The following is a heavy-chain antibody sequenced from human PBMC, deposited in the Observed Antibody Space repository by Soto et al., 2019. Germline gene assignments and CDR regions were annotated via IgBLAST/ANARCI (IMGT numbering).Heavy chain of an antibody. CDR1: GFIFSSYG. J-gene: IGHJ2*01. V-gene: IGHV3-33*01. Sequence: GGSLRLSCAASGFIFSSYGMHWVRQAPGKGLEWVAVIWYDGSHESYADSVKGRFTISRDNSKNTLFLQMNSLRAEDTAVYYCARDRYSYDSRAYQGVDWYFDLWGRGTLVTVSS. D-gene: IGHD3-22*01. CDR3: ARDRYSYDSRAYQGVDWYFDL. CDR2: IWYDGSHE.